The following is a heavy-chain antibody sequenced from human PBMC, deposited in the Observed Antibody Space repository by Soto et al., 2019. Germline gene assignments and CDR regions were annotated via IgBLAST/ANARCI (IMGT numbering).Heavy chain of an antibody. V-gene: IGHV3-33*01. CDR2: IWFDGSKK. CDR3: ASRSPALDY. Sequence: GSLRLSCAASRFTFSSYGMHWVRQAPGKGLEWVAVIWFDGSKKYYADFVKGRFTISRDNSKNTLYLQMNSLRAEDTAVYYCASRSPALDYWGQGTLVTVSS. D-gene: IGHD2-2*01. CDR1: RFTFSSYG. J-gene: IGHJ4*02.